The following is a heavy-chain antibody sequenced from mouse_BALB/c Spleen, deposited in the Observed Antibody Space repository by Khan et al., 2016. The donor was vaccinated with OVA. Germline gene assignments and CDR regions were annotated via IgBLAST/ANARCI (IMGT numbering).Heavy chain of an antibody. CDR3: ARTARIKY. V-gene: IGHV3-1*02. CDR2: ISYSGST. Sequence: EVQLQESGPDLVKPSQSLSLTCTVTGYSITSGYGWNWIRQFPGNKLEWMGYISYSGSTNYNPSLKSRISITRDTSKSQFFLQLNSVTTEDTATYYCARTARIKYWGQGTTLTVSS. D-gene: IGHD1-2*01. J-gene: IGHJ2*01. CDR1: GYSITSGYG.